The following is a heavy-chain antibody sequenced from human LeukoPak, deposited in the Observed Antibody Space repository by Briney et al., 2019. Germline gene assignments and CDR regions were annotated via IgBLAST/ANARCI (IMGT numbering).Heavy chain of an antibody. CDR1: GFTFSSYG. Sequence: GRSLRLSCAASGFTFSSYGMHWVRQAPGKGLEWVAVISYDGSNKYYADSVKGRFTTSRDNSKNTLYLQMNSLRAEDTAVYYCAKGDYGDYNAFDIWGQGTMVTVSS. CDR3: AKGDYGDYNAFDI. V-gene: IGHV3-30*18. CDR2: ISYDGSNK. J-gene: IGHJ3*02. D-gene: IGHD4-17*01.